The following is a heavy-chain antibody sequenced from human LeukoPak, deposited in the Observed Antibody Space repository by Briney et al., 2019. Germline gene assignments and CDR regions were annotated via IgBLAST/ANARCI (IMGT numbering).Heavy chain of an antibody. Sequence: GGSLRLSCAASGFTLSSYAMTWVRQAPGKGLEWVSSLTGGSDNSEHADSEKGRFSISRDNSKNTLYLQMNSLTAEDTAVYYCVRGWQQLGSWGRGTLVTVSS. CDR2: LTGGSDNS. CDR3: VRGWQQLGS. CDR1: GFTLSSYA. V-gene: IGHV3-23*01. D-gene: IGHD1-1*01. J-gene: IGHJ5*02.